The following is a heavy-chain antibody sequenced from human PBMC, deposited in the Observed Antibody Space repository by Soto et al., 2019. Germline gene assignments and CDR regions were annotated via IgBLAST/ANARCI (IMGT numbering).Heavy chain of an antibody. CDR2: TRNKANSYTT. D-gene: IGHD6-13*01. J-gene: IGHJ6*02. V-gene: IGHV3-72*01. Sequence: HPGGSLRLSCAASGFTFSDHYMDWVRQAPGKGLEWVGRTRNKANSYTTEYAASVKGRFTISRDDSKNSLYLQMNSLRAEDTAVYYCVRDPAADGYYGMDVWGQGTTVTVSS. CDR1: GFTFSDHY. CDR3: VRDPAADGYYGMDV.